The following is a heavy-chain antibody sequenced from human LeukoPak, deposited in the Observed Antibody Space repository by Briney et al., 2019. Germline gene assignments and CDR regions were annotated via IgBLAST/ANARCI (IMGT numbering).Heavy chain of an antibody. CDR1: GGSFSGYY. Sequence: SETLSLTCAVYGGSFSGYYWSWIRQPPGKGLEWIGEINHSGSTNYNPSLESRVTISVDTSKNQFSLKLSSVTAADTAVYYCAGSVDPSGWYLLFDYWGQGTLVTVSS. J-gene: IGHJ4*02. CDR3: AGSVDPSGWYLLFDY. V-gene: IGHV4-34*01. D-gene: IGHD6-19*01. CDR2: INHSGST.